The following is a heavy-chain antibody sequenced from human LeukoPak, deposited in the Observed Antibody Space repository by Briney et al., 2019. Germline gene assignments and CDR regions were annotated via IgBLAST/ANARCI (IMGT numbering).Heavy chain of an antibody. CDR1: GGSISSGGYY. V-gene: IGHV4-30-2*01. Sequence: SETLSLTCTVSGGSISSGGYYWSWIRQPPGKGLEWIGYIYHSGSTYYNPSLKSRVTISVDRSKNQFSLKLSSVTAADTAVYYCAREFSWSGFFDYWGQGTLVTVSS. CDR3: AREFSWSGFFDY. D-gene: IGHD3-3*01. J-gene: IGHJ4*02. CDR2: IYHSGST.